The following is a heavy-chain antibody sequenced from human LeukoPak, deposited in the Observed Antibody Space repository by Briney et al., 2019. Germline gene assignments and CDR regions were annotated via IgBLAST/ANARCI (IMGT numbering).Heavy chain of an antibody. Sequence: PGGSLRLSCAASGFTFSSYSMNWVRQAPGKGLEWVSSISSSSSYIYYADSVKGRFTISRDNSKNTLYLQMNSLRAEDTAVYYCAKDHYDSSGYNAFDIWGQGTMVTVSS. D-gene: IGHD3-22*01. CDR1: GFTFSSYS. J-gene: IGHJ3*02. CDR2: ISSSSSYI. CDR3: AKDHYDSSGYNAFDI. V-gene: IGHV3-21*04.